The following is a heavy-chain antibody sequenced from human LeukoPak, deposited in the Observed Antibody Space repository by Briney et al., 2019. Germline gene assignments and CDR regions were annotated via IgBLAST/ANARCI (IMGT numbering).Heavy chain of an antibody. V-gene: IGHV3-11*04. CDR3: AISSGTVVIDAFDI. Sequence: GGSLRLSCAASGFTFSDYYMSWIRQAPGKGLEWVSYISSSGSTIYYADSVKGRFTISRDNSKNTLYLQMNSLRAEDTAVYYCAISSGTVVIDAFDIWGQGTMVTVSS. CDR2: ISSSGSTI. D-gene: IGHD4-23*01. J-gene: IGHJ3*02. CDR1: GFTFSDYY.